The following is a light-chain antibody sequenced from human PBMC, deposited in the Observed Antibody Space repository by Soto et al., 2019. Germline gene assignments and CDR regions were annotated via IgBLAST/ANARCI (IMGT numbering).Light chain of an antibody. CDR3: QEYGSSPSA. V-gene: IGKV3-20*01. Sequence: PGSPSFSGRVKISVFGVSSERIYSAYLGWYQQKPGQAPRLLIYGTSSRATGIPDRFSGIGAGTDFTLTISILEPEDIAVYYFQEYGSSPSAFGDGRRPEIK. CDR1: ERIYSAY. J-gene: IGKJ5*01. CDR2: GTS.